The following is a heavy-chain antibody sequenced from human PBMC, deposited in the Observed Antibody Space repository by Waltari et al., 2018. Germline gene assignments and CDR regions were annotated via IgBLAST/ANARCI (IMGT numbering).Heavy chain of an antibody. CDR3: ARDYCGGDCYSYAFDI. CDR1: GGSISSYY. V-gene: IGHV4-59*01. CDR2: IYYSGST. Sequence: QVQLQESGPGLVKPSETLSLTCTVSGGSISSYYWSWIRKPPGKGLEWIGYIYYSGSTNYNPSLKSRVTISVDTSKNQFSLKLSSVTAADTAVYYCARDYCGGDCYSYAFDIWGQGTMVTVSS. J-gene: IGHJ3*02. D-gene: IGHD2-21*01.